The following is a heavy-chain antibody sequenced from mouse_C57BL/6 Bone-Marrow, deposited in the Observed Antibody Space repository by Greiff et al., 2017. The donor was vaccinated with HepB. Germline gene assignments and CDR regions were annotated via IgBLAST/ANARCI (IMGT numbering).Heavy chain of an antibody. V-gene: IGHV1-81*01. CDR3: ANIYYYGSSYWFAY. J-gene: IGHJ3*01. CDR1: GYTFTSYG. D-gene: IGHD1-1*01. CDR2: IYPRSGNT. Sequence: QVQLQQSGAELARPGASVKLSCKASGYTFTSYGISWVKQRTGQGLEWIGEIYPRSGNTYYNEKFKGKATLTAAKSSSTSYMELRSLPSEDSAVYFCANIYYYGSSYWFAYWGQGTLVTVSA.